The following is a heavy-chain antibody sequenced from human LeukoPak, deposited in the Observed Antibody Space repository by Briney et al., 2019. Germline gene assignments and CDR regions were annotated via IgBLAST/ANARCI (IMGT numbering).Heavy chain of an antibody. J-gene: IGHJ4*02. CDR3: ARANGGNMWRGHYFDC. Sequence: GGSLRLSCAASGLTVSSNYMSWVRQAPGKGLEWLSVIYNGDMTYYADSVKGRFTISRDNSKNTMYLQMNNLRAEDTAVYYCARANGGNMWRGHYFDCWGQGTLVTVSS. V-gene: IGHV3-66*01. CDR1: GLTVSSNY. CDR2: IYNGDMT. D-gene: IGHD4-23*01.